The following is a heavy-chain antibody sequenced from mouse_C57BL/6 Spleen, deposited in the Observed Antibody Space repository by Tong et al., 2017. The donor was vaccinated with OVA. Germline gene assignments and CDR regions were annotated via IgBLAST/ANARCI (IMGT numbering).Heavy chain of an antibody. CDR2: ISSGGSYT. J-gene: IGHJ2*01. V-gene: IGHV5-9-3*01. CDR1: GFTFSSYA. CDR3: ARRGMVTTNFDY. Sequence: EVQLVESGGGLVKPGGSLKLSCAASGFTFSSYAMSWVRQTPEKRLEWVATISSGGSYTYYPDSVKGRFTISRDNAKNTLYLQMSSLRSEDTAMYYCARRGMVTTNFDYWGQGTTLTVSS. D-gene: IGHD2-10*02.